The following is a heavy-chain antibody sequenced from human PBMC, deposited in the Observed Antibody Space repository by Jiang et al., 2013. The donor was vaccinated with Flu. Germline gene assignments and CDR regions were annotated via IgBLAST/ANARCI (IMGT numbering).Heavy chain of an antibody. CDR1: GYTFTSYG. V-gene: IGHV1-18*04. CDR2: ISAYNGNT. CDR3: ARDLIPVVTPGADNWFDP. D-gene: IGHD4-23*01. Sequence: GAEVKKPGASVKVSCKASGYTFTSYGISWVRQAPGQGLEWMGWISAYNGNTNYAQKLQGRVTMTTDTSTSTAYMELRSLRSDDTAVYYCARDLIPVVTPGADNWFDPWGQGTLVTVSS. J-gene: IGHJ5*02.